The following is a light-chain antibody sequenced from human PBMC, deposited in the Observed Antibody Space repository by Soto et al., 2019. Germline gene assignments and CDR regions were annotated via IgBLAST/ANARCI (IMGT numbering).Light chain of an antibody. CDR1: QSISSY. J-gene: IGKJ5*01. Sequence: DIQMTQSPSSLSASVGARVTITCRASQSISSYLNWYQQKPGKAPKLLIYAASSLQSGVPSRFSGSGSGTVFTLTISSLQPEDFATYYCQQSYSTPITFGQGTRLEIK. CDR2: AAS. V-gene: IGKV1-39*01. CDR3: QQSYSTPIT.